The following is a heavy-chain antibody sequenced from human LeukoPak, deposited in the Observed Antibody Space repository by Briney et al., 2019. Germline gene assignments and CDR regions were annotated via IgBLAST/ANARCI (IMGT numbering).Heavy chain of an antibody. CDR2: INPSGGGT. CDR3: ARGRAAWMMVVAIPRDALDI. CDR1: GYIFTSNH. J-gene: IGHJ3*02. Sequence: ASVKVSCKASGYIFTSNHMHWVRQAPGQGLEWMGVINPSGGGTTYAQKFQGRVTMTRDTSTSTVYMELRSLRSEDTAVYYCARGRAAWMMVVAIPRDALDIWGQGTMVTVSS. D-gene: IGHD3-22*01. V-gene: IGHV1-46*01.